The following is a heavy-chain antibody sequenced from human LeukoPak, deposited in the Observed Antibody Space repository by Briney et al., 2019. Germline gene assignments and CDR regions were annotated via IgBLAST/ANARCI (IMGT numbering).Heavy chain of an antibody. CDR1: GGSISSSSYY. CDR2: IYYSGST. Sequence: PSETLSLTCTVSGGSISSSSYYWGWIRQPPGKGLEWIGSIYYSGSTYYNPSLKSRVTISVDTSKNQFSLKLSSVTAADTAVYYCARLNDDYSNSYYFDYWGQGTLVTVSS. D-gene: IGHD4-11*01. J-gene: IGHJ4*02. CDR3: ARLNDDYSNSYYFDY. V-gene: IGHV4-39*01.